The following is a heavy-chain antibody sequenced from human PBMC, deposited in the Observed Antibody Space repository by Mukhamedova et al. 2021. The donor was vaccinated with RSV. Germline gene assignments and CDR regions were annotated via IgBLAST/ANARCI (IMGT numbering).Heavy chain of an antibody. V-gene: IGHV4-59*01. CDR2: IYSSGST. J-gene: IGHJ6*02. CDR3: ARGRTPTRYSGMDV. CDR1: GSISSYS. Sequence: GSISSYSWNWIRQPPGKGLEWIGYIYSSGSTNYNPSLKSRVTISVDTSKNQFSLKLTSVTAADTAVYYCARGRTPTRYSGMDVWG.